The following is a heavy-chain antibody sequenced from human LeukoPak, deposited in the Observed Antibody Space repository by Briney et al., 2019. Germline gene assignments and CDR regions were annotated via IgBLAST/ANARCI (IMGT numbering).Heavy chain of an antibody. CDR1: GFTFSRYW. Sequence: PGGSLRLSCAASGFTFSRYWMHWVRQGPGKGLMWVSRISPDGSSTAYADSVKGRFTVSRDNAKNALYLQMNSLRGEDTAVYYCARTLGTSRGVDYWGQGTLVTVSS. D-gene: IGHD1-26*01. V-gene: IGHV3-74*01. CDR2: ISPDGSST. CDR3: ARTLGTSRGVDY. J-gene: IGHJ4*02.